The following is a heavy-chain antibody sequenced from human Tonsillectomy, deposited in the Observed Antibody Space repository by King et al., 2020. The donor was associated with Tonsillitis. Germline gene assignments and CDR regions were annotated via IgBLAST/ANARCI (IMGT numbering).Heavy chain of an antibody. CDR1: GGTFSSYA. D-gene: IGHD2-2*02. Sequence: QLVQSGAEVKKPGSSVKVSCKASGGTFSSYAISWVRQAPGQGLEWMGGIIPILGIANYAQKFQGRVTITADKSTTTAYMELSSLRSDDTAVYYCARGGYCSSISCYRDYYYGMDVCGQGTTVTVSS. J-gene: IGHJ6*02. CDR2: IIPILGIA. CDR3: ARGGYCSSISCYRDYYYGMDV. V-gene: IGHV1-69*10.